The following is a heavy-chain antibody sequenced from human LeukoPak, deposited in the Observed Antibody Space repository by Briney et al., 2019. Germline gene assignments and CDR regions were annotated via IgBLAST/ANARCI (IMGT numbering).Heavy chain of an antibody. D-gene: IGHD2-2*01. CDR2: INPNSGGT. CDR3: ALEGYCSSTSCPDAFDI. CDR1: GGTFSSYA. V-gene: IGHV1-2*02. Sequence: GASVKVSCKASGGTFSSYAISWVRQAPGQGLEWMGWINPNSGGTNYAQKFQGRVTMTRDTSISTAYMELSRLRSDDTAVYYCALEGYCSSTSCPDAFDIWGQGTMVTVSS. J-gene: IGHJ3*02.